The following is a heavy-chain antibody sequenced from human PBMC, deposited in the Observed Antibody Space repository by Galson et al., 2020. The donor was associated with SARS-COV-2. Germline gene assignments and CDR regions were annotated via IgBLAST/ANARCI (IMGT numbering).Heavy chain of an antibody. CDR3: AREQPQNYYYYYMDV. Sequence: SETLSLTCTVSGGSISSYYWSWIRQPPGKGLEWIGYIYYSGSTNYNPSLKSRVTISVDTSKNQFSLKLSSVTAADTAVYYCAREQPQNYYYYYMDVWGKGTTGTVSS. CDR1: GGSISSYY. CDR2: IYYSGST. V-gene: IGHV4-59*01. J-gene: IGHJ6*03.